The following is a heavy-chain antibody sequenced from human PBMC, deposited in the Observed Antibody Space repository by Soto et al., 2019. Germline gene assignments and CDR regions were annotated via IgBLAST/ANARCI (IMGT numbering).Heavy chain of an antibody. V-gene: IGHV3-15*07. Sequence: EVQLVDSGGGLVKPGGSLRLSCEASGFSVSKAWMNWVRQAPGKGLEWVGRIKTRDEGETTNYAAPVEVRFTISRDDSKNTLYLQMSSLMTGDTAVYYCTTGSVEGFWGQGTTVTVSS. CDR1: GFSVSKAW. J-gene: IGHJ6*02. CDR2: IKTRDEGETT. CDR3: TTGSVEGF. D-gene: IGHD2-15*01.